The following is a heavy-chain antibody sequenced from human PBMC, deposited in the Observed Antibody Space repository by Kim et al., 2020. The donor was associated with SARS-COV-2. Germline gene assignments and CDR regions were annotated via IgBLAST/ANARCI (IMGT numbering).Heavy chain of an antibody. CDR1: GFSLSTSGMC. D-gene: IGHD2-15*01. CDR2: IDWDDDK. V-gene: IGHV2-70*01. Sequence: SGPTLVNPTQTLTLTCTFSGFSLSTSGMCVSWIRQPPGKALEWLALIDWDDDKYYSTSLKTRLTISKDTSKNQVVLTMTNMDPVDTATYYCARFSGGSCYGSDFDYWGQGTLVTVSS. J-gene: IGHJ4*02. CDR3: ARFSGGSCYGSDFDY.